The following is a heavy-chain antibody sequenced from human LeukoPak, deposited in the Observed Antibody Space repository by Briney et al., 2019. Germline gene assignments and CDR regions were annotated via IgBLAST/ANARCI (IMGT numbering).Heavy chain of an antibody. V-gene: IGHV3-15*01. CDR3: TTDLLDY. CDR1: GFTLFTFNNAW. Sequence: GGSLRLSCTASGFTLFTFNNAWMSWVRQTPGKGLEWIGRIKSKTDGGATEYTAPVKGRFSISRDDSKNTVYLRMNSLKTEDTAVYYCTTDLLDYWGQGTLVTVSS. CDR2: IKSKTDGGAT. J-gene: IGHJ4*02.